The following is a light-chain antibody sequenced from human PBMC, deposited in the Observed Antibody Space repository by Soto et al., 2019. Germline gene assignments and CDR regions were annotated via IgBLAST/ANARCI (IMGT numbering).Light chain of an antibody. Sequence: QSALTQPPSASGSPGQSVTITCSGTSSDVGEENYVSWYQQHPGKVPKLILYEVSKRPPGVPDRFSGSRSGNTASLTVSGLQAEDEADYYCSSFAGSPVVFGGGTKLTVL. CDR3: SSFAGSPVV. J-gene: IGLJ2*01. CDR2: EVS. V-gene: IGLV2-8*01. CDR1: SSDVGEENY.